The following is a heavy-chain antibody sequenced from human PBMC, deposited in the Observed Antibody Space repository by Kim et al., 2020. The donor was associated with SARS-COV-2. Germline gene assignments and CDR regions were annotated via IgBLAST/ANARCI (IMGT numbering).Heavy chain of an antibody. J-gene: IGHJ4*02. CDR1: GGSISSSSYY. CDR3: ARLSGGGSYSLDY. D-gene: IGHD1-26*01. Sequence: SETLSLTCTVSGGSISSSSYYWGWIRQPPGKGLEWIGSIYYSGSTYYNPSLKSRVTISVDTSKNQFSLKLSSVTAADTAVYYCARLSGGGSYSLDYWGQGTLVTVSS. V-gene: IGHV4-39*01. CDR2: IYYSGST.